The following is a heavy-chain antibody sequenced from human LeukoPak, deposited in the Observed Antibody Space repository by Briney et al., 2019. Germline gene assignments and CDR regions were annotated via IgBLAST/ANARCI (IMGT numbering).Heavy chain of an antibody. CDR3: AKEETKWFGERIGGYFDY. CDR1: GFTFSSYG. D-gene: IGHD3-10*01. V-gene: IGHV3-30*02. Sequence: GGSLRLSCAASGFTFSSYGMHWVRQAPGKGLEWVAVIWYDGSNKYYADSVKGRFTISRDNSKNTLYLQMNSLRAEDTAVYYCAKEETKWFGERIGGYFDYWGQGTLVTVSS. J-gene: IGHJ4*02. CDR2: IWYDGSNK.